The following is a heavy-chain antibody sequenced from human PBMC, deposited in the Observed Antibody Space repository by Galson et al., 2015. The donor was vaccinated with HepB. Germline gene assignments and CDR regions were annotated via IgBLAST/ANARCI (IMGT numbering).Heavy chain of an antibody. D-gene: IGHD2-2*01. CDR2: IIPIFGTA. CDR1: GGTFSSYA. CDR3: ASLSCVVVPAARRWYSSSSPCTQYYYYGMDV. Sequence: SVKVSCKASGGTFSSYAISWVRQAPGQGLEWMGGIIPIFGTANYAQKFQGRVTITADESTSTAYMELSSLRSEDTAVYYCASLSCVVVPAARRWYSSSSPCTQYYYYGMDVWGQGTTVTVSS. J-gene: IGHJ6*02. V-gene: IGHV1-69*13.